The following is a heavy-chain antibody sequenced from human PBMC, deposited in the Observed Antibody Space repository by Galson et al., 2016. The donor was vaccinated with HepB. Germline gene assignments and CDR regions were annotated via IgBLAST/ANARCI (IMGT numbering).Heavy chain of an antibody. D-gene: IGHD5-12*01. J-gene: IGHJ3*01. CDR1: GFTVSSNY. V-gene: IGHV3-53*01. CDR2: VYSSGTT. Sequence: SLRLSCAASGFTVSSNYMNWVRQAPGKGLEWVSLVYSSGTTYYPDSVKGRFTISRDTSKNTLYLQMCSLRAEDTAVYFCARGATYSGYTGVFDLWGQGTLVTVSS. CDR3: ARGATYSGYTGVFDL.